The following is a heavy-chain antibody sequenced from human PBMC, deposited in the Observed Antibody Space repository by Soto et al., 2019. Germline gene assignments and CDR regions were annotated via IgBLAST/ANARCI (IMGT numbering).Heavy chain of an antibody. CDR1: GYTFTSYY. D-gene: IGHD3-22*01. J-gene: IGHJ3*02. Sequence: ASVKVYCKASGYTFTSYYMHWVRQAPGQGLEWMGIINPSGGSTSYAQKFQGRVTMTRDTSTSTVYMELSSLRSEDTAVYYCARDSVIVVGTHAFDIWGQGTMVT. CDR2: INPSGGST. CDR3: ARDSVIVVGTHAFDI. V-gene: IGHV1-46*03.